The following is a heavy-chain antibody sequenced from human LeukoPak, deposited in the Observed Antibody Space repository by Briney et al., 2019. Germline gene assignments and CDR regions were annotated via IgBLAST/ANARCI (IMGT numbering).Heavy chain of an antibody. CDR2: INPNSGGT. CDR1: GYTFTGYY. D-gene: IGHD1-26*01. J-gene: IGHJ3*02. CDR3: ARKSGSSLSPYAFDI. Sequence: GASVKVSCKASGYTFTGYYMHWVRQAPGQGLEWMGWINPNSGGTNYAQKFQGRVTMTRDTSISTAYMELSRLRSDDTAVYYCARKSGSSLSPYAFDIWGQGTMVTVSS. V-gene: IGHV1-2*02.